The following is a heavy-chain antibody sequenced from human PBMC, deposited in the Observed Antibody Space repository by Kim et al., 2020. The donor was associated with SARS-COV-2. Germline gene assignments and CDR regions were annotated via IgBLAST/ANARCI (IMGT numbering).Heavy chain of an antibody. CDR1: GGSISSSSYY. CDR3: ANGVIVVESFDY. CDR2: IYYSGST. V-gene: IGHV4-39*07. J-gene: IGHJ4*02. Sequence: SETLSLTCTVSGGSISSSSYYWGWIRQPPGKGLEWIGSIYYSGSTYYNPSLKSRVTISVDTSKNQFSLKLSSVTAADTAVYYCANGVIVVESFDYWGQGTLVTVSS. D-gene: IGHD3-22*01.